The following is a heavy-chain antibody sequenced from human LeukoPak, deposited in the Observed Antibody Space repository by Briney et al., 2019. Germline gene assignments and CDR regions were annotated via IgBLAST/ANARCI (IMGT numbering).Heavy chain of an antibody. Sequence: GGSLRLSCAASGFTFSTYAMSWVRQAPGKGLEWVSDITGSGGSTYYADSVKGRFTISRDNYQITLYLQMNSVAAEDTAVYDCAKDRGSSGYWHLGYWGQGTLVTVSS. V-gene: IGHV3-23*01. CDR1: GFTFSTYA. J-gene: IGHJ4*02. D-gene: IGHD3-22*01. CDR2: ITGSGGST. CDR3: AKDRGSSGYWHLGY.